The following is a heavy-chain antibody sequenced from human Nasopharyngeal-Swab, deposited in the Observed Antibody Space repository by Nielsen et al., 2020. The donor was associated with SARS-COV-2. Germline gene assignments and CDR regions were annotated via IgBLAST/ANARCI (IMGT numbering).Heavy chain of an antibody. CDR3: ASDFYGDYSDY. CDR1: GFTFSSYS. Sequence: GGSLRLSCAASGFTFSSYSMNWVRQAPGKGLEWVSSISSSSSYIYYADSVKGRFTISRDNAKNSLYLQVNSLRAEDTAVYYCASDFYGDYSDYWGQGTLVTVSS. D-gene: IGHD4-17*01. V-gene: IGHV3-21*01. J-gene: IGHJ4*02. CDR2: ISSSSSYI.